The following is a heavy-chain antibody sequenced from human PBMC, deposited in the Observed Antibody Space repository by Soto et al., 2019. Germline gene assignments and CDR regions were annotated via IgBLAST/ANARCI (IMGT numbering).Heavy chain of an antibody. CDR2: IYHSGST. D-gene: IGHD1-26*01. Sequence: SETLSLTCTVSGDSISSVDHYWSWIRQPPGKGLEWMGYIYHSGSTHYNPSLNSRLTISIDTSTNRFSLNLTSVTAADTAVYFCARLRWETENNWFDPWGQGALVTVSP. J-gene: IGHJ5*02. CDR1: GDSISSVDHY. CDR3: ARLRWETENNWFDP. V-gene: IGHV4-30-4*01.